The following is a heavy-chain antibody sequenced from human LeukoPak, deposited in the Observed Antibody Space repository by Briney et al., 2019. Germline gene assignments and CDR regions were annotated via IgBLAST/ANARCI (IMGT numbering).Heavy chain of an antibody. J-gene: IGHJ6*02. CDR3: ARYYDVLTGFYGMDV. V-gene: IGHV1-18*01. D-gene: IGHD3-9*01. CDR2: ISVYNGNT. CDR1: GYSFSRYG. Sequence: ASVKVSCKASGYSFSRYGISWVRQAPGQGLECMGWISVYNGNTKYTQKLQGRVTMTTDTSTSTAYMELRSLRSDDTAVYYCARYYDVLTGFYGMDVWGQGTTVIVSS.